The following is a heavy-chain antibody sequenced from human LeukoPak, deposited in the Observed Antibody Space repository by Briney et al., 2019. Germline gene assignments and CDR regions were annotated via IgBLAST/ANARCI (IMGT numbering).Heavy chain of an antibody. V-gene: IGHV3-48*03. Sequence: GGSLRLSCAASGFTFSSYEMSWVRQAPGMGLEWVSYISSSGSTIYYADSVKGRFTISRDNAKSSLYLQMNSLRAEDTAVYYCARLRYYDSSGFDYWGQGTLVTVSS. CDR3: ARLRYYDSSGFDY. J-gene: IGHJ4*02. CDR2: ISSSGSTI. D-gene: IGHD3-22*01. CDR1: GFTFSSYE.